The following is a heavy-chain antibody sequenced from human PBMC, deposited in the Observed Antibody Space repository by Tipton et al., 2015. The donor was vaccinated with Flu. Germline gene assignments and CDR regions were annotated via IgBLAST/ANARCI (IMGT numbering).Heavy chain of an antibody. D-gene: IGHD4-11*01. CDR3: ARRDFSNYVSEPKNWFDS. J-gene: IGHJ5*01. CDR1: GGSFSGYY. Sequence: TLSLTCAVYGGSFSGYYWSWIRQPPGKGLEWIGEINHSGRTNYNPSLKSRVTISIDTSKNQFSLRLTSVTAADTAVYYCARRDFSNYVSEPKNWFDSWGQGTLVTVSS. CDR2: INHSGRT. V-gene: IGHV4-34*01.